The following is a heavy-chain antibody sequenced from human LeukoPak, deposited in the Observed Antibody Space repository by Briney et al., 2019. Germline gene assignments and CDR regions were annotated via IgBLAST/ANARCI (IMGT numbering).Heavy chain of an antibody. CDR3: AKDGAWLRFDD. V-gene: IGHV3-23*01. CDR1: GFTFSNYG. D-gene: IGHD5-12*01. J-gene: IGHJ4*02. Sequence: GGSLRLSCGASGFTFSNYGLSWVRQAPGRGLEWVSGISGGAVSTNYADSVKGRFTISRDDSKNTLYLQMNNLRAEDTAVYYCAKDGAWLRFDDWGQGILVTVSS. CDR2: ISGGAVST.